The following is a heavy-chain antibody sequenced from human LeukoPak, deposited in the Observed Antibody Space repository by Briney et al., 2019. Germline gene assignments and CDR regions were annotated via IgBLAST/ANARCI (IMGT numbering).Heavy chain of an antibody. D-gene: IGHD5-12*01. CDR1: GFTFSSYA. V-gene: IGHV3-23*01. CDR3: TKDLRSGYDSPVEC. CDR2: ISGSGGST. J-gene: IGHJ4*02. Sequence: PGGSLRLSCAASGFTFSSYAMNWVRQAPGKGLEWVSGISGSGGSTNYADSVKGRFTISRDNSKNTLDLQMNSLEAEDTAMYYCTKDLRSGYDSPVECWGQGTLVTVSS.